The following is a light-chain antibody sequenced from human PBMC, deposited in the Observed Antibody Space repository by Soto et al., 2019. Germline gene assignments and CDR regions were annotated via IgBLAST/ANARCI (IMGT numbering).Light chain of an antibody. V-gene: IGLV1-40*01. CDR3: QSYDSSLSGSV. CDR2: GNS. Sequence: QPVLTQPPSVSGAPGQRVTISCTGSSSNIEAGYDVHWYQHLPGTAPKLLIYGNSNPPSAVPDRFFGSKSGTSASLAITGLKAEDEADYYCQSYDSSLSGSVFGGGTKLTVL. CDR1: SSNIEAGYD. J-gene: IGLJ2*01.